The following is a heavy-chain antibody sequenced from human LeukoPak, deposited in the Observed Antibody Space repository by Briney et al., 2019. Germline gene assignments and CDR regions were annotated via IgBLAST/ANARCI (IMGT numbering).Heavy chain of an antibody. J-gene: IGHJ4*02. CDR3: ARSYGPKYYDILTGYPFDY. Sequence: ASVKVSCKASGYTFTGYYMHWVRQAPGQGLEWMGWINPNSGGTNYAQKFQGRVTMTRDTSISTAYMELSRLRSDDTAVYYCARSYGPKYYDILTGYPFDYWGQGTLVPVSS. CDR1: GYTFTGYY. CDR2: INPNSGGT. D-gene: IGHD3-9*01. V-gene: IGHV1-2*02.